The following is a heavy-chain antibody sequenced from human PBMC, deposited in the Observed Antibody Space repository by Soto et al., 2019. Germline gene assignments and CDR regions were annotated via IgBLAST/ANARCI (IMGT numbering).Heavy chain of an antibody. J-gene: IGHJ3*01. CDR2: ISYDGNSE. CDR1: GFTFGAYT. D-gene: IGHD1-26*01. CDR3: ARDGYSGRSDGFEV. V-gene: IGHV3-30*14. Sequence: QMQLVESGGGVVQPGRSLRLSCAASGFTFGAYTMHWVRQAPGKGLEWVAVISYDGNSERHTDPVKGRFTVSRDNSKSTMYLQMNSLRDEDTAVYYCARDGYSGRSDGFEVWGQGTMVTVSS.